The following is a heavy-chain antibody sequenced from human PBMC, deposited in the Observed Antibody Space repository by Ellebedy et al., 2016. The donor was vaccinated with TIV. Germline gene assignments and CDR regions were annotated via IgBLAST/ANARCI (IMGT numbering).Heavy chain of an antibody. J-gene: IGHJ4*02. D-gene: IGHD5-12*01. CDR1: GGTFSSYA. CDR3: ARGGYSGYLPWYYFDY. CDR2: IIPIFGTA. V-gene: IGHV1-69*13. Sequence: AASVKVSCKASGGTFSSYAISWVRQAPGQGLEWMGGIIPIFGTANYAQKFQGRVTITADESTSTAYMELSSLRSEDTAVYYCARGGYSGYLPWYYFDYWGQGTLVTVSS.